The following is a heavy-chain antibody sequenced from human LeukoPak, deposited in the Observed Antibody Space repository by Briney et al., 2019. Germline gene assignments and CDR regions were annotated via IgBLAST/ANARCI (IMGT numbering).Heavy chain of an antibody. CDR3: ARGSPRYYYDSSGDAFDI. J-gene: IGHJ3*02. V-gene: IGHV1-2*06. CDR1: GYTFTGYY. D-gene: IGHD3-22*01. CDR2: INPNSGGT. Sequence: ASVKVSCEASGYTFTGYYMHWVRQAPGQGLEWMGRINPNSGGTNYAQKFQGRVTMTRDTSISTAYMELSRLRPDDTAVYYCARGSPRYYYDSSGDAFDIWGQGTMVTVSS.